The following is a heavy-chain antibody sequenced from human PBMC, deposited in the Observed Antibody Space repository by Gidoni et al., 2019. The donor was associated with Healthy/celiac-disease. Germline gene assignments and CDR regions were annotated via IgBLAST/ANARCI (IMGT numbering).Heavy chain of an antibody. V-gene: IGHV3-64D*09. Sequence: EVQLVESGGGLVQPGGSLRLSCSASGFTFSSDAMHWVRQAPGKGLEYVSAISSNGGSTYYADSVKGRFTISRDNSKNTLYLQMSSLRAEDTAVYYCVKDLYPGIAAAGTFDYWGQGTLVTVSS. CDR3: VKDLYPGIAAAGTFDY. CDR1: GFTFSSDA. CDR2: ISSNGGST. J-gene: IGHJ4*02. D-gene: IGHD6-13*01.